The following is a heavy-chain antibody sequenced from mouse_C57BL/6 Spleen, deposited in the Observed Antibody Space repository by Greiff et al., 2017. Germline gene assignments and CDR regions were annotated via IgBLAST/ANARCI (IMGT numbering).Heavy chain of an antibody. V-gene: IGHV1-26*01. CDR1: GYTFTDYY. J-gene: IGHJ3*01. CDR3: ARSASRWLGFAY. Sequence: EVQLQQSGPELVKPGASVKISCKASGYTFTDYYMNWVEQSHGKSLEWIGDINPNNGGTSYNQKFKGKATLTVDKSSSTAYMELRSLTSEDSAVYYCARSASRWLGFAYWGQGTLVTVSA. D-gene: IGHD2-3*01. CDR2: INPNNGGT.